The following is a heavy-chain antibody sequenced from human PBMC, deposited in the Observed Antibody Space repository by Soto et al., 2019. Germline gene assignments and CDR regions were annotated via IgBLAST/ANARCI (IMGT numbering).Heavy chain of an antibody. J-gene: IGHJ6*02. D-gene: IGHD2-8*01. V-gene: IGHV1-18*01. CDR2: ISGYNGDT. Sequence: QGQLVQSRAELKKPGASVKVSCKASDYTFTRYGISWVRQAPGQGLEWMGWISGYNGDTNYAQKFQGRVTTTIDTSTTTAYMELRSLTSDDTAVYYCAKNGQPPYYYYGMDVWGQGTTVTVSS. CDR1: DYTFTRYG. CDR3: AKNGQPPYYYYGMDV.